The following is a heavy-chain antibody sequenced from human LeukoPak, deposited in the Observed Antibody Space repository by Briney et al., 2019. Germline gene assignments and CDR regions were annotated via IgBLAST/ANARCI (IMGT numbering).Heavy chain of an antibody. V-gene: IGHV3-53*01. CDR3: ARVPVASWIQLDS. J-gene: IGHJ4*02. D-gene: IGHD6-13*01. CDR1: GFTVSSNY. Sequence: GGSLRLSCAASGFTVSSNYMSWVRQAPGKGLEWVSIIYSGGSTYFADSVKGRFTISRGNSTNTLYLQMNSLRAEDTAPDYCARVPVASWIQLDSWGQGTLVTVSS. CDR2: IYSGGST.